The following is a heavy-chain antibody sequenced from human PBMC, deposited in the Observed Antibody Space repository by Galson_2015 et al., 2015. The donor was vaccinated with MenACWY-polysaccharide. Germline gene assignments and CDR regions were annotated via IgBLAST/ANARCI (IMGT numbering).Heavy chain of an antibody. D-gene: IGHD2-2*01. CDR3: ARAYCDRTTCYGMDV. CDR1: GFTFSTYA. Sequence: SLRLSCAASGFTFSTYAIHWVRQAPGKGLEWVAVISYDGSNKYFPDSVMGRFTISRDNSRNTLYLQMNSLTLEDTAVYYCARAYCDRTTCYGMDVWGQGTTVTVSS. J-gene: IGHJ6*02. V-gene: IGHV3-30-3*01. CDR2: ISYDGSNK.